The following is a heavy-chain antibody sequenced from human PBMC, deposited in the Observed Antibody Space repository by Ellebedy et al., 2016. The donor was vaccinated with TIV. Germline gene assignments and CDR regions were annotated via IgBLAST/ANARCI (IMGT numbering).Heavy chain of an antibody. D-gene: IGHD3-22*01. CDR3: ARDPYYYDSSGYYPTYYYYYGMDV. CDR1: GFTFDDFA. J-gene: IGHJ6*02. Sequence: SLKISCAASGFTFDDFAMHWVRQAPGKGLVWVSGITWNSGRRDYADSVKGRLTISRDNAKNTLYLQMNSLRAEDTAVYYCARDPYYYDSSGYYPTYYYYYGMDVWGQGTTVTVSS. CDR2: ITWNSGRR. V-gene: IGHV3-9*01.